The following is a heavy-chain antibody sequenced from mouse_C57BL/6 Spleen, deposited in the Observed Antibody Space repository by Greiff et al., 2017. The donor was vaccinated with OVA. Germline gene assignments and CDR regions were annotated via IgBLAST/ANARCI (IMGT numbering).Heavy chain of an antibody. CDR3: ARGDYGNYGFAY. J-gene: IGHJ3*01. Sequence: QVQLQQSGPELVKPGASVKLSCKASGYAFSSSWMNWVKQRPGKGLEWIGRIYPGDGDTNYNGKFKGKATLTADKSSSTAYMQLSSLTSEDSAVYFCARGDYGNYGFAYWGKGTLVTVSA. CDR2: IYPGDGDT. D-gene: IGHD2-1*01. V-gene: IGHV1-82*01. CDR1: GYAFSSSW.